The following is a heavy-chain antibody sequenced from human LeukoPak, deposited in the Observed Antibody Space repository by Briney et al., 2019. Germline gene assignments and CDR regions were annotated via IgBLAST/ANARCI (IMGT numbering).Heavy chain of an antibody. CDR3: ASLIAVAGTEYFQH. CDR1: GFTFSSYA. V-gene: IGHV3-23*01. Sequence: PGGSLRLSCAASGFTFSSYAMSWVRQAPGKGLEWVSAISGSGGSTYYADSVKGRFTISRDNSKNTLYLQMNSLRAEDTAVYYCASLIAVAGTEYFQHWGQGTLVTVSS. J-gene: IGHJ1*01. D-gene: IGHD6-19*01. CDR2: ISGSGGST.